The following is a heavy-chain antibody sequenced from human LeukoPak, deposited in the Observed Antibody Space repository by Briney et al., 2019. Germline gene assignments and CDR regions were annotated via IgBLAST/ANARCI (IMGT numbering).Heavy chain of an antibody. CDR1: GFTFSSYS. V-gene: IGHV3-48*01. CDR2: ISSRSATI. D-gene: IGHD6-19*01. CDR3: ARDSIAVAGKSGLVI. Sequence: PGGSLRLSCAASGFTFSSYSMNWVRQAPGKGLEWVSYISSRSATIYYADSVKGRFTISRDNAKNSLYLQMNSLRAEDTAVYYCARDSIAVAGKSGLVIWGQGTMVTVSS. J-gene: IGHJ3*02.